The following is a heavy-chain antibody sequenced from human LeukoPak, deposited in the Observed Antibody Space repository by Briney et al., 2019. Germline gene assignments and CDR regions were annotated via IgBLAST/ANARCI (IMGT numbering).Heavy chain of an antibody. CDR3: AREYSYGYEADY. J-gene: IGHJ4*02. V-gene: IGHV1-8*03. D-gene: IGHD5-18*01. CDR1: EYTFTSYD. CDR2: MNPNRGNT. Sequence: ASVKVSCTPSEYTFTSYDINWVRQAAGQGLEWLGGMNPNRGNTGYAQKFQGRFTITRNTSKSTVYMELSSLRSEDTAVYYCAREYSYGYEADYWGQGTLVTVSS.